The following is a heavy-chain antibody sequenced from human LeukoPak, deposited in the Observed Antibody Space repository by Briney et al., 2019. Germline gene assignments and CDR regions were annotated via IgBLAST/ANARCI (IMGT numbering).Heavy chain of an antibody. V-gene: IGHV3-23*01. Sequence: GSLRLSCAASGFTFSSYAISWVRQAPGKGLEWVSAISGSGGSTYYADSVKGRFTISRDNSKNTLYLQMNSLRAEDTAVYYCAKAHDSSGYYPGVDDYWGQGTLVTVSS. CDR1: GFTFSSYA. J-gene: IGHJ4*02. D-gene: IGHD3-22*01. CDR2: ISGSGGST. CDR3: AKAHDSSGYYPGVDDY.